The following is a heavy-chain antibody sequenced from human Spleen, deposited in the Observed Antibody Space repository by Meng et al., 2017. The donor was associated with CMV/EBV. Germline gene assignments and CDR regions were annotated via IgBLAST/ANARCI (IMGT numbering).Heavy chain of an antibody. Sequence: NSGGFYGSWIRQHPGKGLEWIGYIYYSGSTYYNPSLKSRVTISVDTSKNQFSLKLSSVTAADTAVYYCARIGRYCSSTSCWGSWLDPWGQGTLVTVSS. CDR3: ARIGRYCSSTSCWGSWLDP. J-gene: IGHJ5*02. V-gene: IGHV4-31*02. CDR2: IYYSGST. CDR1: NSGGFY. D-gene: IGHD2-2*01.